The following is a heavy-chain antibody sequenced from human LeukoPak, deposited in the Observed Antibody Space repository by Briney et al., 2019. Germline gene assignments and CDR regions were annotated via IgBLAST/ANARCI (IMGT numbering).Heavy chain of an antibody. D-gene: IGHD4-23*01. CDR2: IYTSGST. J-gene: IGHJ4*02. CDR1: GGSISSYY. CDR3: ARDRNDYGGNWAFDY. Sequence: SETLSLTCTVSGGSISSYYWSWIRQPAGKGLKWIGRIYTSGSTNYNPSLKSRVTMSVDTSKNQFSLKLSSVTAADTAVYYCARDRNDYGGNWAFDYWGQGTLVTVSS. V-gene: IGHV4-4*07.